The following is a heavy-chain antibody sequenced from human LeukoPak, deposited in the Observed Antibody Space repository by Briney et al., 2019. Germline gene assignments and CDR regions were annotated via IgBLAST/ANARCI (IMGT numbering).Heavy chain of an antibody. CDR1: GYTFTGYY. D-gene: IGHD6-13*01. J-gene: IGHJ5*02. Sequence: ASVKVSCKASGYTFTGYYMHWVRQAPGQGLEWMGWINPNSGGTNYAQKFQGRVTMTRDTSISTAYMELSRLTSDDTAVYYCARGVAEAVNWFDPRGQGTLVTVSS. V-gene: IGHV1-2*02. CDR2: INPNSGGT. CDR3: ARGVAEAVNWFDP.